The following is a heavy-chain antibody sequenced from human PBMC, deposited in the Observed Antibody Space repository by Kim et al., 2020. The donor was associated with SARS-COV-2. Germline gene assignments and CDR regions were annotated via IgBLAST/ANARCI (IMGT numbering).Heavy chain of an antibody. Sequence: GGSLRLSCAASGFIFNTYIMNWVRQAPGKGLEWVSSISNSNTNIYYADSVKGRFTISRDNAKNSLYLQMNSLRAADTAVYYCAREDFGDYVGDYGMDVWGQGTT. CDR1: GFIFNTYI. J-gene: IGHJ6*02. CDR3: AREDFGDYVGDYGMDV. V-gene: IGHV3-21*01. CDR2: ISNSNTNI. D-gene: IGHD4-17*01.